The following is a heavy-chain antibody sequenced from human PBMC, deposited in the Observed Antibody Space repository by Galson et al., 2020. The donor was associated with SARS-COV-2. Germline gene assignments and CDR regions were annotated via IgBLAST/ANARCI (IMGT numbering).Heavy chain of an antibody. Sequence: ETSETLSLTCTVSGGSISSGGYYWSWIRPHQGKGLEWIGNIYYRGSTSYNPSLTSRVTISVDTSKNQFSLKLSSVTAADTAVYYCARASRTIFGVVKHFDDWGQGTLVTVSS. CDR3: ARASRTIFGVVKHFDD. CDR1: GGSISSGGYY. D-gene: IGHD3-3*01. J-gene: IGHJ4*02. V-gene: IGHV4-31*03. CDR2: IYYRGST.